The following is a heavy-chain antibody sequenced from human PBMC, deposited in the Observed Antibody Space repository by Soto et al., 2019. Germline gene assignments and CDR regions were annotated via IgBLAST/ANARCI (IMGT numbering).Heavy chain of an antibody. CDR1: GYSFTSYW. CDR3: ARIDDSSGYDEYYFDY. D-gene: IGHD3-22*01. V-gene: IGHV5-51*01. Sequence: LSESLKISCKGSGYSFTSYWIGWVRQMPGKGLEWMGIIYPGDSDTRYSPSFQGQVTISADKSISTAYLQWSSLKASDTAMYYCARIDDSSGYDEYYFDYWGQGTLVTVSS. CDR2: IYPGDSDT. J-gene: IGHJ4*02.